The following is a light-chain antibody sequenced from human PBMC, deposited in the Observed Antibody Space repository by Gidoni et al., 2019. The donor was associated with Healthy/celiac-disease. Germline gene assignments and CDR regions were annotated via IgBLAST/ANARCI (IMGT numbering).Light chain of an antibody. V-gene: IGLV1-51*02. CDR3: GTWDSSLSAWV. CDR1: SPNLGNTY. J-gene: IGLJ3*02. CDR2: ENN. Sequence: QPVLTQPPSVSASPGLKVIISCSGSSPNLGNTYVSWYQQLPGTAPKPLIYENNKRPSGIPDRFSGSKSGTSATLGITGLQTGDEADYYCGTWDSSLSAWVFGGGTKLTVL.